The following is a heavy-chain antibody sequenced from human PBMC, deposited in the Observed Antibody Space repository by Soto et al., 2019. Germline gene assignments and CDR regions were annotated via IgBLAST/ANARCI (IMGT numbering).Heavy chain of an antibody. V-gene: IGHV2-5*01. D-gene: IGHD6-13*01. CDR1: GFSLSTTGVG. J-gene: IGHJ4*02. Sequence: QITLKESGPTLVKPTQTLTLTWTFSGFSLSTTGVGVSWIRQPPGKALEWLAVIYWHDDKRYSPSLKSRLTITKDPSKNQVVLTMTNMDPVNTATYYCAHRGGAAVGLYYFDYWGQGALVTVSS. CDR3: AHRGGAAVGLYYFDY. CDR2: IYWHDDK.